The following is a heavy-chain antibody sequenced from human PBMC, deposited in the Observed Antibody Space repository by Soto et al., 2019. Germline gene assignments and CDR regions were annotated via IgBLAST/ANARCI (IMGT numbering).Heavy chain of an antibody. CDR3: ARQMGQAAAGTDYYYYGMDV. Sequence: SETLSLTCPVSGGSISSSSYYWGWIRQPPGKGLEWIGSIYYSGSTYYNPSLKSRVTISVDTSKKQFSLKLSSVTAADTDVYYCARQMGQAAAGTDYYYYGMDVWGQGTTVNVSS. J-gene: IGHJ6*02. CDR2: IYYSGST. D-gene: IGHD6-13*01. V-gene: IGHV4-39*01. CDR1: GGSISSSSYY.